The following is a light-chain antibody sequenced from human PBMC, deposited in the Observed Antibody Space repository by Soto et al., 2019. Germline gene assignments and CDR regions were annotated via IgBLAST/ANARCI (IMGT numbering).Light chain of an antibody. CDR3: QQTNTFPLT. CDR2: GAS. Sequence: DIQMTQSPSSVSGSVGDRVTITCRASQDITRWLAWYQQKPGKAPKLLIYGASSLQSGVPSRFSGSGSETDFTLTISSLQPEDSATYYCQQTNTFPLTFGGGTRWIS. CDR1: QDITRW. J-gene: IGKJ4*01. V-gene: IGKV1-12*01.